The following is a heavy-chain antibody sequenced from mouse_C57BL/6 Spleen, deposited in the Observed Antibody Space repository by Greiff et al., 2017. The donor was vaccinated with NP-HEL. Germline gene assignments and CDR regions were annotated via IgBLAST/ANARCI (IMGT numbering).Heavy chain of an antibody. Sequence: VMLVESGAELVKPGASVKISCKASGYAFSSYWMNWVKQRPGKGLEWIGQIYPGDGDTNYNGKFKGKATLTADKSSSTAYMQLSSLTSEDSAVYFCARDYGSSYEGDYYAMDYWGQGTSVTVSS. D-gene: IGHD1-1*01. CDR1: GYAFSSYW. CDR2: IYPGDGDT. CDR3: ARDYGSSYEGDYYAMDY. J-gene: IGHJ4*01. V-gene: IGHV1-80*01.